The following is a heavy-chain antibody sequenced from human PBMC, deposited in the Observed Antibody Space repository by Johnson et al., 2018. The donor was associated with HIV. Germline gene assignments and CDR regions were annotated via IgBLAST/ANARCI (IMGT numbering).Heavy chain of an antibody. CDR1: GFTFSSYG. D-gene: IGHD6-6*01. J-gene: IGHJ3*02. CDR2: IRYDGSNK. CDR3: AKDMGGRIAARPGAFDI. V-gene: IGHV3-30*02. Sequence: QVQLVESGGGLVQPGGSLRLSCAASGFTFSSYGMHWVRQAPGKGLEWVAFIRYDGSNKYYADSVKGRFTISRDNSKNTLYLQMNSLRAEDTAVYYCAKDMGGRIAARPGAFDIWGQGTMVTVSS.